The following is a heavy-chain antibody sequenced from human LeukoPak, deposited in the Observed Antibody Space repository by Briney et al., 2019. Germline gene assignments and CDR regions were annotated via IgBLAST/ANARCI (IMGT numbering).Heavy chain of an antibody. V-gene: IGHV1-18*01. CDR3: ARDSELRYCSGGSCSFDY. D-gene: IGHD2-15*01. J-gene: IGHJ4*02. CDR1: GYTFTSYG. CDR2: ISAYNGNT. Sequence: ASVKVSCKASGYTFTSYGISWVRQAPGQGLEWMGWISAYNGNTNYAQKLQGRVTMTTDTSTSTAYMELRSLRSDDTAVYYCARDSELRYCSGGSCSFDYWGQGTLVTVSS.